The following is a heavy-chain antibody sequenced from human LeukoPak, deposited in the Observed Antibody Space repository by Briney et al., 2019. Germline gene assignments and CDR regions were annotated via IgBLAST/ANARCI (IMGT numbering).Heavy chain of an antibody. CDR1: GGSISSSSYC. CDR2: IYHSGST. V-gene: IGHV4-39*07. Sequence: SETLSLTCTVSGGSISSSSYCWGWLRQPPGKGREWFRTIYHSGSTYYNPYLKSRVTVSTDTTQNNFSLSLCAVTAADRVSFYCVSDFRMTMVDDWGQGTLVTVSS. CDR3: VSDFRMTMVDD. D-gene: IGHD4/OR15-4a*01. J-gene: IGHJ4*02.